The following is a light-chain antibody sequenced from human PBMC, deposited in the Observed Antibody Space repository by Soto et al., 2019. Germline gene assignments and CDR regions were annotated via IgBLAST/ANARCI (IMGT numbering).Light chain of an antibody. CDR1: QSISVW. Sequence: DIQMTQSPSTLSASVGDRVTITCRASQSISVWLAWYQQKPGKPPKLLIYMASSLEGGVPSRFSGSGSGTEFTLTINSLQPDDFATYYCQQYNVYWTFGQGTRVEMK. CDR3: QQYNVYWT. V-gene: IGKV1-5*03. CDR2: MAS. J-gene: IGKJ1*01.